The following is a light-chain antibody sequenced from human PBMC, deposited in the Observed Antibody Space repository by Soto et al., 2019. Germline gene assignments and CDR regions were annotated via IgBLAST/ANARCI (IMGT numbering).Light chain of an antibody. V-gene: IGKV3-20*01. J-gene: IGKJ4*01. CDR3: QLYGDSGIT. CDR1: LIVCCNF. CDR2: GAS. Sequence: EIVLTQSPGTLSFSPGERATLSCRASLIVCCNFIAWYQQKPCQAPRLLIYGASTRATGSPDRFSGSGSGTDFTLTINRLEPEDFAVYHCQLYGDSGITFGGGTKVDIK.